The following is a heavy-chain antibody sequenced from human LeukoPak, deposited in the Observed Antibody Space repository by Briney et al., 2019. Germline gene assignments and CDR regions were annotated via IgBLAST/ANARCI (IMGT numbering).Heavy chain of an antibody. CDR1: GFTFGSYA. CDR3: ARGSRWGLRSFDY. D-gene: IGHD3-16*01. J-gene: IGHJ4*02. V-gene: IGHV3-30*04. Sequence: GGSLRLSCAASGFTFGSYAMHWVRQAPGKGLEWVAVISYDGSNKHYADSVKGRFTISRDNSKNTLYLQMNSLRAEDTAVYYCARGSRWGLRSFDYWGQGTLVTVSS. CDR2: ISYDGSNK.